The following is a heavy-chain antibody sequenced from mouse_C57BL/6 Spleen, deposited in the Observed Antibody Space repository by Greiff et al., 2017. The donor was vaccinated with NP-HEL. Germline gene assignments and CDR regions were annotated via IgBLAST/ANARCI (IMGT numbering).Heavy chain of an antibody. Sequence: VQLQQSGPELVKPGASVKLSCKASGYTFTSYDINWVPQRPGQGLEWIVWLSPSARSTQSNDKFMGNATLDVDTSSSSAYLELHSLTSEDSAVYFCARSHDGYYGRWYFDVWGTGTTVTVSS. V-gene: IGHV1-85*01. J-gene: IGHJ1*03. CDR3: ARSHDGYYGRWYFDV. CDR2: LSPSARST. CDR1: GYTFTSYD. D-gene: IGHD2-3*01.